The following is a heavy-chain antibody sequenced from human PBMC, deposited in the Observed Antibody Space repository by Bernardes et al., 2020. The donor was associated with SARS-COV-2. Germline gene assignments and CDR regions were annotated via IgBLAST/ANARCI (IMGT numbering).Heavy chain of an antibody. D-gene: IGHD3-9*01. CDR2: ISSSSSYI. CDR1: GFTFSSYS. V-gene: IGHV3-21*01. Sequence: GGSLRLSCAASGFTFSSYSMNWVRQAPGKGLEWVSSISSSSSYIYYADSVKGRFTISRDNAKNSLYLQMNSLRAEDTAVYYCARGIEIHYDILTGYYISEYFQHWGQGTLVTVSS. CDR3: ARGIEIHYDILTGYYISEYFQH. J-gene: IGHJ1*01.